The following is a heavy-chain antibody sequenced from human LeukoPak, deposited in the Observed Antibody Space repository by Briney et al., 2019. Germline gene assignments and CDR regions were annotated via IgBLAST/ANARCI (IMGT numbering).Heavy chain of an antibody. V-gene: IGHV3-21*01. Sequence: GGSLRLSCAASGFTFSSYSMNWVRQAPGKGLEWVSSISSSSSYIYYADSVKGRFTISRDNAKNSLYLQMNSLRAEDTAVYYCARDRCSGSSCYSFDYWGQGTLVTVSS. CDR3: ARDRCSGSSCYSFDY. CDR1: GFTFSSYS. CDR2: ISSSSSYI. J-gene: IGHJ4*02. D-gene: IGHD2-15*01.